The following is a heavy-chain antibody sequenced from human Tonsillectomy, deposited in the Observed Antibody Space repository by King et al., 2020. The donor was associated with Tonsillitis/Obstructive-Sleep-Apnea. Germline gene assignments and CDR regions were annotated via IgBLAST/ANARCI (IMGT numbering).Heavy chain of an antibody. CDR1: GFTFDDYV. CDR2: INWNGCST. V-gene: IGHV3-20*04. CDR3: ARFAPALGHYYGSGSYYTGVLDY. Sequence: QLVQSGGGVVRPGGSLRLSCSASGFTFDDYVMSVVRQAPGKGLEWVSGINWNGCSTGYADSVKGLFTISSYNAKNPLDLRMNSLRAEDTALYYCARFAPALGHYYGSGSYYTGVLDYWGQGTLVTVSS. J-gene: IGHJ4*02. D-gene: IGHD3-10*01.